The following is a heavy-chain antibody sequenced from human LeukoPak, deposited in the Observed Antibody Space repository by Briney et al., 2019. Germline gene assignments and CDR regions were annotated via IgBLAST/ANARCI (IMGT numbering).Heavy chain of an antibody. Sequence: SETLSLTCAVYGGSFSGYYWSWIRQPPEKGLEWIGEINHSGSTNYNPSLKSRVTISVDTSKNQFSLKLSSVTAADTAVYYCARVPYYDSSGYPDAEYFQHWGQGTLVTVSS. CDR3: ARVPYYDSSGYPDAEYFQH. CDR2: INHSGST. J-gene: IGHJ1*01. CDR1: GGSFSGYY. D-gene: IGHD3-22*01. V-gene: IGHV4-34*01.